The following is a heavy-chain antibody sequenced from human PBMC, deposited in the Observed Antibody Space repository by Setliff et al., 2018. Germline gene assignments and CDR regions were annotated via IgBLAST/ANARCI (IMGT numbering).Heavy chain of an antibody. CDR1: GGSISPYF. J-gene: IGHJ6*02. Sequence: SETLSLTCTVSGGSISPYFWSWVRQPPGKGLEWIGYIYHNGDTNFNPSLKTRVTMSVDTSKNQFALNLKSVTAADTAVYYCVRDRTAYSYGLDVWGQGTTVTVSS. CDR3: VRDRTAYSYGLDV. D-gene: IGHD5-18*01. V-gene: IGHV4-59*01. CDR2: IYHNGDT.